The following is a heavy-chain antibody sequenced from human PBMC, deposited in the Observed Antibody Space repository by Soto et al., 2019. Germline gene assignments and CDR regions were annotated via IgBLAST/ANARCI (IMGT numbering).Heavy chain of an antibody. J-gene: IGHJ5*02. CDR1: GGTFSSYA. CDR3: ARGAGTPYDFWSGYYAPYNWFDP. CDR2: IIPIFGTA. V-gene: IGHV1-69*13. D-gene: IGHD3-3*01. Sequence: SVKVSCKASGGTFSSYAISWVRQAPGQGLEWMGGIIPIFGTANYAQKFQGRVTITADESTSTAYMELSSLRSEDTAVYYCARGAGTPYDFWSGYYAPYNWFDPWGQGTLVTVS.